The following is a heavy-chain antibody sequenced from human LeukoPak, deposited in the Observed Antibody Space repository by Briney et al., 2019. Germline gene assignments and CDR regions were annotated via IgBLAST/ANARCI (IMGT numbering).Heavy chain of an antibody. CDR1: GGSISSSSYY. CDR2: IHHSGST. CDR3: ARAPLSGTYYTDAFDI. V-gene: IGHV4-39*07. Sequence: SETLSLTCTVSGGSISSSSYYWGWIRQPPGKGLEWIGEIHHSGSTDYNPSLKSRVTISPDKSKNQFSLTLTSVTAADTAVYFCARAPLSGTYYTDAFDIWGQGTMVTVSS. J-gene: IGHJ3*02. D-gene: IGHD1-26*01.